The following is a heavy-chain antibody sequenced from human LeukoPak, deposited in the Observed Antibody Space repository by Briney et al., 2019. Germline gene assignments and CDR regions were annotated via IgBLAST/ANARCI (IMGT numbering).Heavy chain of an antibody. CDR3: ARDRGGYSYGHDAFDI. D-gene: IGHD5-18*01. J-gene: IGHJ3*02. Sequence: GGSLRLSCAASGFTFSSYSMTWVRQAPRKGLEWVSYISSSSSTIYYADSVKGRFTISRDNAKNSLYLQMNSLRDEDTAVYYCARDRGGYSYGHDAFDIWGQGTMVTVSS. CDR2: ISSSSSTI. CDR1: GFTFSSYS. V-gene: IGHV3-48*02.